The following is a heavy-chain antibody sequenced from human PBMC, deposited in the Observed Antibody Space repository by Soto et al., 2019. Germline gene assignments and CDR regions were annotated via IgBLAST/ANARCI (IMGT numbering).Heavy chain of an antibody. CDR2: IYSSGHT. CDR1: GDSISSFY. D-gene: IGHD2-8*01. J-gene: IGHJ4*02. Sequence: SETLSLTCTVSGDSISSFYWNWIRQPPGKGLEWIGYIYSSGHTHYNPSLKSRVTMSVDTYKTQFSLILTSVTVADTAVYYSARHSFNNGLYFDHWGPGILVTVSS. V-gene: IGHV4-59*01. CDR3: ARHSFNNGLYFDH.